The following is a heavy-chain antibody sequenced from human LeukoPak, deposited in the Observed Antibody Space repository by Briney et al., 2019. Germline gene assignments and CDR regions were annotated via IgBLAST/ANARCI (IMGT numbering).Heavy chain of an antibody. V-gene: IGHV4-4*02. J-gene: IGHJ4*02. CDR2: IDHSGST. Sequence: SETLSLTCAVSGGSIINSNWWSWVRQPPGKGLEWIGEIDHSGSTSYNPSLKSRVTISVDTSKNQFSLKLSSVTAADTAVYYCARHVGAQRWLQPFDYWSQGTLVTVSS. CDR3: ARHVGAQRWLQPFDY. D-gene: IGHD5-24*01. CDR1: GGSIINSNW.